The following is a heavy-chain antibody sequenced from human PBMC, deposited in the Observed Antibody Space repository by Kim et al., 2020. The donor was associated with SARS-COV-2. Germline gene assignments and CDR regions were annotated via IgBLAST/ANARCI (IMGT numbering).Heavy chain of an antibody. V-gene: IGHV1-69*13. Sequence: SVKVSCKASGGTFSSYAISWVRQAPGQGLEWMGGIIPIFGTANYAQKFQGRVTITADESTSTAYMELSSLRSEDTAVYYCARDRAGGWVGRYGMDVWGQGTTVTVSS. J-gene: IGHJ6*02. CDR3: ARDRAGGWVGRYGMDV. CDR1: GGTFSSYA. CDR2: IIPIFGTA. D-gene: IGHD1-26*01.